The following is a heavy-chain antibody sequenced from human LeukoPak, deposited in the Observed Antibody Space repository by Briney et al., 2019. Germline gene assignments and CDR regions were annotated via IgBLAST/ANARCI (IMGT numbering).Heavy chain of an antibody. Sequence: GESLKISCKGSGYSFTSYWIGWVRQMPGKGLECMGIIYPGDSDTRYSPSFQGQVTISADKSISTAYLQWSSLKASDTAIYYCARLVAVAGMFHFDYWGQGTLVTVPS. D-gene: IGHD6-19*01. CDR2: IYPGDSDT. J-gene: IGHJ4*02. CDR3: ARLVAVAGMFHFDY. V-gene: IGHV5-51*01. CDR1: GYSFTSYW.